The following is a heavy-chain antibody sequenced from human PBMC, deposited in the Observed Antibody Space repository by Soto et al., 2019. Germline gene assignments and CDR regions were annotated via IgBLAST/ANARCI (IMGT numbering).Heavy chain of an antibody. CDR2: IIPIFGIK. CDR1: GGTFNTYA. CDR3: AKEAGDH. D-gene: IGHD3-10*01. V-gene: IGHV1-69*01. J-gene: IGHJ4*02. Sequence: QMQLVQSGAEVKERGSSVKISGKTSGGTFNTYALTWVRQAPGQGLEWIGGIIPIFGIKNVAQRFQGRVTINADESLTKAYMEMTSLRSDDTAVYYCAKEAGDHWGQGTLVTVSS.